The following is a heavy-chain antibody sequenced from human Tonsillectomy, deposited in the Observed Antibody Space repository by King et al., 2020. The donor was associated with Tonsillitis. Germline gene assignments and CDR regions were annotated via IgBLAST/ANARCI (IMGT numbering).Heavy chain of an antibody. CDR1: GFSLSTSGMR. CDR2: IDWDDDK. J-gene: IGHJ4*02. V-gene: IGHV2-70D*14. D-gene: IGHD4-23*01. CDR3: ARLPLYGGYSDYFDY. Sequence: TLKESGPALVKPPQTLTLTCTFSGFSLSTSGMRVSWIRQPPGKALEWLARIDWDDDKFYSTSLKTRLTISKDTSKNQVVLTMTNLDPVDTATYYCARLPLYGGYSDYFDYWGQGTLVAVSS.